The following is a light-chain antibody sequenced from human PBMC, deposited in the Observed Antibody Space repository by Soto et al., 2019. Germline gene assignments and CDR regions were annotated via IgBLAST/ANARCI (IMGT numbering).Light chain of an antibody. CDR2: GAS. V-gene: IGKV3-20*01. CDR3: QQYGSSLLT. Sequence: EVVLTQSPGTLSLSPGERATLSCRASQSVSNNYLAWYQHKPGQAPRPLIYGASSRATGIPDRLRGSGSGTDFTLTISRLEPEDFAVYYCQQYGSSLLTFGGGTKVEIK. J-gene: IGKJ4*01. CDR1: QSVSNNY.